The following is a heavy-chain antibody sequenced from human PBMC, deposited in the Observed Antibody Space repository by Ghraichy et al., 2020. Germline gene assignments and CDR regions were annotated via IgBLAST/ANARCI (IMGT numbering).Heavy chain of an antibody. CDR1: GGSISSGGYY. V-gene: IGHV4-31*03. CDR3: ARAVHYLRWTGYYFDY. CDR2: IYYSGST. D-gene: IGHD4-23*01. J-gene: IGHJ4*02. Sequence: SETLSLTCTVSGGSISSGGYYLSWIRQHPGKGLEWIGYIYYSGSTYYNPSLKSRVTISVDTSKNQFSLKLSSVTAADTAVYYCARAVHYLRWTGYYFDYWGQGTLVTVSS.